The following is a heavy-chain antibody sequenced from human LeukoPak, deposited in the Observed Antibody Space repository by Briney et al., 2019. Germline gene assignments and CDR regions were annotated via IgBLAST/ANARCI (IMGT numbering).Heavy chain of an antibody. CDR3: ARTDFWSGFDY. Sequence: AASVKVSCKTSDYKFATSGLSWVRQAPGQGLDWMGWISGYTGATHYGQKVQGRVTMTVDTSTNTAYMELVNLRSDDTAVYYCARTDFWSGFDYWGQGTLVTVSS. CDR1: DYKFATSG. V-gene: IGHV1-18*01. D-gene: IGHD3-3*01. J-gene: IGHJ4*02. CDR2: ISGYTGAT.